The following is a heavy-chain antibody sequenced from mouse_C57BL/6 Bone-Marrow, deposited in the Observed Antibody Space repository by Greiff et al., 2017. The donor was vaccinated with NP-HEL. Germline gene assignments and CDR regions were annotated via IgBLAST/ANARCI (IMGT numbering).Heavy chain of an antibody. D-gene: IGHD2-4*01. CDR2: ISYDGSN. Sequence: VQLQQSGPGLVKPSQSLSLTCSVTGYSITSGYYWNWIRQFPGNKLEWMGYISYDGSNNYNPSLKNRISITRYTSKNQFFLKLNSVTTEDTATYYCARDRPIYYDYDAYFDYWGQGTTLTVSS. J-gene: IGHJ2*01. V-gene: IGHV3-6*01. CDR1: GYSITSGYY. CDR3: ARDRPIYYDYDAYFDY.